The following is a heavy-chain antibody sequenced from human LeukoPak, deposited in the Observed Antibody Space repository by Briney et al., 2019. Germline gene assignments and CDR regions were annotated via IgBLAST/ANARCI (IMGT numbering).Heavy chain of an antibody. J-gene: IGHJ4*02. D-gene: IGHD6-19*01. CDR3: AKDRHYSSNLFDY. CDR1: GFTFSSYD. V-gene: IGHV3-30*18. CDR2: IPYDGRNT. Sequence: GGSLRLSCAASGFTFSSYDMHRVRQAPGKGLERVAVIPYDGRNTYYADSVKGRFTISRDNSKNTLYLQMNSLRAEDTAVYFCAKDRHYSSNLFDYWGQGTLVTVSS.